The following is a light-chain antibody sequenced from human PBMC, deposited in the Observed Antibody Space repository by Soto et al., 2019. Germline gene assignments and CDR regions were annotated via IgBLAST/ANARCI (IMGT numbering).Light chain of an antibody. J-gene: IGKJ5*01. Sequence: DIQMTQSPSSLSASVGDRVTITCQASQDIKNYLNWYQQKPGKAPKLLIYAASTLQSGVPSRFSGSGSGTDFTFTISSLQPEDIATYYCQQYDNLPITFGQGTRLEIK. CDR2: AAS. CDR3: QQYDNLPIT. V-gene: IGKV1-33*01. CDR1: QDIKNY.